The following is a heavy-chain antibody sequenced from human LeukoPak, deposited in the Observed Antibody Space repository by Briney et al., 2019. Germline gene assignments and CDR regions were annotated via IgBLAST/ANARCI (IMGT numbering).Heavy chain of an antibody. CDR2: IIPILGIA. CDR3: ARGYSSSYWFDP. D-gene: IGHD6-6*01. J-gene: IGHJ5*02. CDR1: GGTFSSYA. Sequence: GSSVKVSCKASGGTFSSYAISWVRQAPGQGLEWMGRIIPILGIANYAQKFQGRVTITADESTSTAYMELSSLRSEDTAVYYCARGYSSSYWFDPWGQGTLVTVSS. V-gene: IGHV1-69*04.